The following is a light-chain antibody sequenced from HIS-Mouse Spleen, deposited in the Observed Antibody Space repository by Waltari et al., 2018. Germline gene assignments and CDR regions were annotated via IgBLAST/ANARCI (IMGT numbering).Light chain of an antibody. V-gene: IGLV2-23*01. J-gene: IGLJ2*01. Sequence: QSALTQPASVSGSPGQSITISCTGTSSDVGSYNLVSWYQQHPGKAPKLMIYEGSKRPSGVSHLFSGSKSGNTASLTISGLRAEDEADEYCCSYAGSSAVVFGGGTKLTVL. CDR2: EGS. CDR1: SSDVGSYNL. CDR3: CSYAGSSAVV.